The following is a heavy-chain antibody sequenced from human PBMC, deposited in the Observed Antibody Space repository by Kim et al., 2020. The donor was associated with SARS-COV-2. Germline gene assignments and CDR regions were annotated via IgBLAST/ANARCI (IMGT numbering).Heavy chain of an antibody. J-gene: IGHJ4*02. Sequence: GGSLRLSCAASGFTFSSYIMNWVRQAPGKGLEWVSYISSSSSTIYYADSVKGRFTISRDNAKNSLYLQMNSLRDEDTAVYYCAREGQGIVVVVAATGFDYWGQGTLVTVSS. CDR3: AREGQGIVVVVAATGFDY. V-gene: IGHV3-48*02. D-gene: IGHD2-15*01. CDR1: GFTFSSYI. CDR2: ISSSSSTI.